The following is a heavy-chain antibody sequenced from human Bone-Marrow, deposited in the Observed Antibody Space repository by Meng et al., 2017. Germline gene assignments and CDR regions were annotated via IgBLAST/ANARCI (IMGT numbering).Heavy chain of an antibody. V-gene: IGHV3-21*01. D-gene: IGHD3/OR15-3a*01. CDR1: GFTFRSYD. J-gene: IGHJ6*02. CDR3: ARGGRDYYFYYAMDV. CDR2: ISSESGST. Sequence: GESLKISCRASGFTFRSYDMSWVRQAPGKGLEWVSCISSESGSTHYPDSVKGRFTISRDNAKNSLNLQMNSLSVEDTAIYYCARGGRDYYFYYAMDVWGQGTTVTVSS.